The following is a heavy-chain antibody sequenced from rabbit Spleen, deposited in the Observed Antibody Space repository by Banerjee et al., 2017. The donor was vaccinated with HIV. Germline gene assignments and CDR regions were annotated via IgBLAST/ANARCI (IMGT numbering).Heavy chain of an antibody. Sequence: QLEESAGGLVQPGGSLKLSCKASGFTLSSYYMNWVRQAPGKGLEWIGYIDPVFGITYYANWVNGRFSISRENAQNTVLLQMTSLTAADTATYFYARDGAGGSYFALWGPGTLVTVS. J-gene: IGHJ4*01. D-gene: IGHD8-1*01. CDR1: GFTLSSYY. V-gene: IGHV1S7*01. CDR2: IDPVFGIT. CDR3: ARDGAGGSYFAL.